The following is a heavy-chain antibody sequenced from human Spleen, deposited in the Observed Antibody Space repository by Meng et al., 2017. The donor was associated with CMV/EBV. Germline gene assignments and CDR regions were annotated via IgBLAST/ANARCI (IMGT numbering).Heavy chain of an antibody. CDR2: IIPILGIA. J-gene: IGHJ5*02. Sequence: SVKVSCKASGYTFTGYYMHWVRQAPGQGLEWMGRIIPILGIANYAQKFQGRVTITADKSTSTAYMELSSLRSEDTAVYYCAMPTVTTADWFDPWGQGTLVTVSS. CDR3: AMPTVTTADWFDP. D-gene: IGHD4-11*01. V-gene: IGHV1-69*02. CDR1: GYTFTGYY.